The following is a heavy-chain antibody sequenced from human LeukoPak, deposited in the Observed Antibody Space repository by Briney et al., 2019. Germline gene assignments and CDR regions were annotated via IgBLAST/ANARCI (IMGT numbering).Heavy chain of an antibody. Sequence: GGSLRLSCAASGITFSSHAMSWVRQAPGKGLEWVSLISGSGGHTYYGDSVKGRFTISRDNSMNRLYLQMNSLRPEDTAVYYCAKGGAATMRDGYNYYYYYMEVWGRGTTVTVSS. D-gene: IGHD5-24*01. CDR1: GITFSSHA. V-gene: IGHV3-23*01. CDR3: AKGGAATMRDGYNYYYYYMEV. CDR2: ISGSGGHT. J-gene: IGHJ6*03.